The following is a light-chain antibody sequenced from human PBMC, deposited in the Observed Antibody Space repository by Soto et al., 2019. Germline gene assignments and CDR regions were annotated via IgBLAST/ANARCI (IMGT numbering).Light chain of an antibody. CDR2: EVS. V-gene: IGLV2-14*01. CDR3: SSYTSSSIV. J-gene: IGLJ1*01. Sequence: QFVLTQPASVSGSPGQSITISCTGTSSDVGGYNYVSWYQQHPGKAPKLMIYEVSNRPSGVSNRFSGSKSGNTASLTISGLQAEDEADYYCSSYTSSSIVFGTGTKVTVL. CDR1: SSDVGGYNY.